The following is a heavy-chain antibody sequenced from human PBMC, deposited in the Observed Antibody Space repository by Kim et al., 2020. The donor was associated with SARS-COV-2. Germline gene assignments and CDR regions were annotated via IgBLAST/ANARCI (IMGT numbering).Heavy chain of an antibody. CDR3: AKDAVNGNGLWDYFDY. Sequence: GGSLRLSCTASGFKFSSYAMGWVRQAPGKGLEWVSSIGGGDDIEYADSVKGRFTVFRDNYKNTLHLQMSSLGADDTAVYFCAKDAVNGNGLWDYFDYWG. V-gene: IGHV3-23*01. J-gene: IGHJ4*01. CDR1: GFKFSSYA. CDR2: IGGGDDI. D-gene: IGHD2-8*01.